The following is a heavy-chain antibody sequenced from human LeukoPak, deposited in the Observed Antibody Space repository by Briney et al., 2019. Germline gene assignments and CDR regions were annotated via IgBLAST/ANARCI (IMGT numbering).Heavy chain of an antibody. J-gene: IGHJ6*03. V-gene: IGHV4-61*05. Sequence: SETLSLTCTVSGASISSNNYYWGWVRQPPGKGLEWIGYIYYSGSTNYNPSLKSRVTISIDTSKNQFSLKLSSVTAVDTAVYYCATWRYCSGGSCYGNYYMDVWGKGTTVTVSS. CDR3: ATWRYCSGGSCYGNYYMDV. CDR2: IYYSGST. D-gene: IGHD2-15*01. CDR1: GASISSNNYY.